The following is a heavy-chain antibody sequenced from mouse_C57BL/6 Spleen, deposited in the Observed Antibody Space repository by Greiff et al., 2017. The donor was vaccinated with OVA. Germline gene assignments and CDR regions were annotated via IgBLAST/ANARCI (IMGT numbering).Heavy chain of an antibody. D-gene: IGHD2-1*01. CDR3: ARSYYGNYAWFAY. J-gene: IGHJ3*01. Sequence: EVQLQQSGPELVKPGASVKISCKASGYTFTDYYMNWVKQSHGKSLEWIGDINPNNGGTSYNQKFKGKATLTVDKSSSTADMELRSLTSEDSAVYYCARSYYGNYAWFAYWGQGTLVTVSA. CDR1: GYTFTDYY. CDR2: INPNNGGT. V-gene: IGHV1-26*01.